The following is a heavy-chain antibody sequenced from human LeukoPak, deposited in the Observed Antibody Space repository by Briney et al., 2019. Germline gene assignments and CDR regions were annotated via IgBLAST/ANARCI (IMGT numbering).Heavy chain of an antibody. J-gene: IGHJ6*04. CDR2: FDPEDGET. D-gene: IGHD4-17*01. CDR1: GYTLTELS. V-gene: IGHV1-24*01. CDR3: ATDLRLRSSYYYYYGMDV. Sequence: ASVKVSCKVSGYTLTELSMHWVRQAPGKGLEWMGGFDPEDGETIYAQKFQGRVTMTEDTSTDTAYMELSSLRSEDMAVYYCATDLRLRSSYYYYYGMDVWGKGTTVTVSS.